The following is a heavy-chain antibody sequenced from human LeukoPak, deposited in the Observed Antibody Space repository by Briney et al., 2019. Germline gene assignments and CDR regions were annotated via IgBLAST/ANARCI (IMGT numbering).Heavy chain of an antibody. CDR1: GGTFSSYA. V-gene: IGHV1-69*13. CDR3: ARYSGYDYGWFDP. CDR2: IIPIFGAA. Sequence: SVKVSCKASGGTFSSYAISWVRQAPGQGLEWMGGIIPIFGAANYAQKFQGRVTITADESTSTAYMELSSLRSEDTAVYYCARYSGYDYGWFDPWGQGTLVTVSS. J-gene: IGHJ5*02. D-gene: IGHD5-12*01.